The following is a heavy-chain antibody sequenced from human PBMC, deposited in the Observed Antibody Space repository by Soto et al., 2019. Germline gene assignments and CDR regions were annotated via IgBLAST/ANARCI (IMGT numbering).Heavy chain of an antibody. CDR1: GGTFSNYA. J-gene: IGHJ2*01. CDR2: FTPFFGTA. Sequence: QVQLVQSGAEVKKPGSSVKVSCKASGGTFSNYAISWVRQAPGQGLEWMGGFTPFFGTANYAQKFQGRVTITADESMSTAYMELSRLRSEDTGVYYCAQALGSAVAGPGRFDLWGRGTLVTVSS. D-gene: IGHD6-19*01. CDR3: AQALGSAVAGPGRFDL. V-gene: IGHV1-69*12.